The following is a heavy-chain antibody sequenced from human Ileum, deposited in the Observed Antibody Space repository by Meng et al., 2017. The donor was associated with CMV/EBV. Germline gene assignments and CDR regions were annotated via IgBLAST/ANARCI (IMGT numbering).Heavy chain of an antibody. CDR1: GFTFSSFW. D-gene: IGHD5-12*01. Sequence: LSCAAYGFTFSSFWMHWVRQVPGKGLVWVSRIIVDGSATIYADSVKDRFTISRDNAKNTLYLQMNSLRVEDTAVYYCARGTWRYFDLWGRGTLVTVSS. CDR2: IIVDGSAT. J-gene: IGHJ2*01. V-gene: IGHV3-74*01. CDR3: ARGTWRYFDL.